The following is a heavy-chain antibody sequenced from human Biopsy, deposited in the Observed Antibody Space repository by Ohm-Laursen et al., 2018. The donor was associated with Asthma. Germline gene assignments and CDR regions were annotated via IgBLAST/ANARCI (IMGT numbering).Heavy chain of an antibody. J-gene: IGHJ4*01. D-gene: IGHD3-22*01. Sequence: LRLSCAASGFSFDDCAMHWVRQAPGKGLEWVSSISWNSGNIDYAVSVKARFTISRDNAKNSLYLQMQSLRPEDTAFYYCAKSADYYDSTDYLDFWGRGTLVTVSS. CDR3: AKSADYYDSTDYLDF. CDR2: ISWNSGNI. V-gene: IGHV3-9*01. CDR1: GFSFDDCA.